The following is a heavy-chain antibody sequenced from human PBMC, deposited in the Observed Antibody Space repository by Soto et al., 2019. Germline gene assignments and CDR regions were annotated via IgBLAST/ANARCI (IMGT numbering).Heavy chain of an antibody. Sequence: QVQLVQSGAEVKKPGASVKVSCKASGYTFTSYGISWVRQAPGQGLEWVGWISGYNGDTNYTRHLQGRVTMRTETSTSPAYMAMRSPRSDATAVSYCAKTLPPPHHFRTGPYYMDVWGKGTKVTVSS. J-gene: IGHJ6*03. D-gene: IGHD3-3*02. V-gene: IGHV1-18*01. CDR3: AKTLPPPHHFRTGPYYMDV. CDR2: ISGYNGDT. CDR1: GYTFTSYG.